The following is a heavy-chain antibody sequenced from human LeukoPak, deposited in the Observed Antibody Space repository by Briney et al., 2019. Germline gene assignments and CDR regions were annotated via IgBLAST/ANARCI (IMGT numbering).Heavy chain of an antibody. V-gene: IGHV3-49*03. CDR2: IRSKAYGGTT. CDR3: ARGLGSRAFDI. Sequence: GGSLRLSCTASGFTFGDYAMSWFRQAPGKGLEWVGFIRSKAYGGTTEDAASVKGRFTISRDNAKNSLYLQMNSLRAEDTAVYYCARGLGSRAFDIWGQGTMVTVSS. CDR1: GFTFGDYA. J-gene: IGHJ3*02. D-gene: IGHD3-10*01.